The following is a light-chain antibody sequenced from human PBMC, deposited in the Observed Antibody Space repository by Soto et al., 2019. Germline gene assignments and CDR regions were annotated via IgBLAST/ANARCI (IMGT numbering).Light chain of an antibody. CDR3: QQYNSYSRRT. J-gene: IGKJ1*01. CDR2: DAS. Sequence: DIQMTQSPSTLSASVGDRVTITCRASQSISSWLAWYQQKPGKAPKLLIYDASSLESGVPSRFSGSGPGTEFTLTISSLQPDDFATYYCQQYNSYSRRTFGQGTKV. CDR1: QSISSW. V-gene: IGKV1-5*01.